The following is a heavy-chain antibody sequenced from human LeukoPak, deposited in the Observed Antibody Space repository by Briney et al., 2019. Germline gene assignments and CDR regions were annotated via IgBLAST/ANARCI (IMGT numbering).Heavy chain of an antibody. CDR1: GFTFSSYW. D-gene: IGHD2-21*02. Sequence: GGSLRLSCAASGFTFSSYWMSWVRQAPGKGLEWVAVIWYDGSNKYYADSVKGRFTISRDNSKNTLYLQMNSLRAEDTAVYYCARDPGVVTAISYYYGMDVWGQGTTVTVSS. V-gene: IGHV3-33*08. CDR2: IWYDGSNK. J-gene: IGHJ6*02. CDR3: ARDPGVVTAISYYYGMDV.